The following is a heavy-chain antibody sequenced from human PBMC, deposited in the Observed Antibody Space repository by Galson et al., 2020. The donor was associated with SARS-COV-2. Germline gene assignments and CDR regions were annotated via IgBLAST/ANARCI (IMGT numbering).Heavy chain of an antibody. J-gene: IGHJ6*02. V-gene: IGHV3-21*01. D-gene: IGHD5-18*01. Sequence: NSGGSLRLSCAASGFPFSTYSMNWVRLAPGKGLEWVSSISTSSSYTYYVDSVKGRFGISRDNPRNSLYLQMNSLRAEDTAVYYRARDEGIRGYNYGRLYYGMDVWGQGTTVTVSS. CDR3: ARDEGIRGYNYGRLYYGMDV. CDR2: ISTSSSYT. CDR1: GFPFSTYS.